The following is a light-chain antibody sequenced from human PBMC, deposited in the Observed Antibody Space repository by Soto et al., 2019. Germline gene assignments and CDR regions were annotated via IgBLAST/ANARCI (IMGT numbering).Light chain of an antibody. V-gene: IGLV2-14*03. CDR1: SSDVGGYNY. J-gene: IGLJ1*01. CDR3: TSFTSSTTYV. Sequence: QSVLTQPASVSGSPGQSITTSCTGTSSDVGGYNYVCWYQHHPGKAPKLIISDVSNRPSGVSDRFSGSKSGNTASLTISELQPEDEADYYCTSFTSSTTYVFGTGTKVTAL. CDR2: DVS.